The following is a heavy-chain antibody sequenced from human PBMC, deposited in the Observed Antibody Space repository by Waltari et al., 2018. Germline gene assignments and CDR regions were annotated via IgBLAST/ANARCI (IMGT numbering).Heavy chain of an antibody. J-gene: IGHJ5*02. Sequence: QLQLQESGPGLVTPSETLSLTCTVSGGSISSSSYFWGWTRQPPGKGLEWIGSIYYSGSTYYNPSLKSRVTISVDTSKNQFSLKLSSVTAADTAVYYCARILRFLEWLSPWGQGTLVTVSS. CDR2: IYYSGST. V-gene: IGHV4-39*01. CDR3: ARILRFLEWLSP. D-gene: IGHD3-3*01. CDR1: GGSISSSSYF.